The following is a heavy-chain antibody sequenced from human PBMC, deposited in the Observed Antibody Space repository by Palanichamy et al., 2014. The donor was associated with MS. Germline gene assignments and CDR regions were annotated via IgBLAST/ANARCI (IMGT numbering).Heavy chain of an antibody. CDR3: ARDTGLGYAYVYRPVDP. D-gene: IGHD5-18*01. CDR2: IQGDGGQR. Sequence: EVKLVESGGGLVRPGGSPRLSCTASGFTFNLYWMSWVRQAPGRGLEWVANIQGDGGQRFYLDSVRGRFTISRDNANNTLSLHMNSLRAEDAGIYYCARDTGLGYAYVYRPVDPWGQGTLVTVSS. V-gene: IGHV3-7*01. CDR1: GFTFNLYW. J-gene: IGHJ5*02.